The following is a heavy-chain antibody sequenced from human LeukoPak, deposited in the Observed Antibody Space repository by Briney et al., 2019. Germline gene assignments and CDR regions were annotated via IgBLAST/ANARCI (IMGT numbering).Heavy chain of an antibody. V-gene: IGHV3-21*04. Sequence: GGSLRLSCAASGFTFSSYSMNWVRQAPGKGLEWVSSISSSSSYIYYADSVKGRFTISRDNAKNSLYLQMNSLRAEDTAVYYCAREANDFWSGYYVNWGQGTLVTVSS. CDR1: GFTFSSYS. J-gene: IGHJ4*02. D-gene: IGHD3-3*01. CDR2: ISSSSSYI. CDR3: AREANDFWSGYYVN.